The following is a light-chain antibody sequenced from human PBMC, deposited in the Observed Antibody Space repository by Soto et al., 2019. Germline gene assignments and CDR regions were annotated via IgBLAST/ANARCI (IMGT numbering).Light chain of an antibody. V-gene: IGKV3-20*01. CDR3: QQSHSTTRT. CDR1: QSVSSSY. J-gene: IGKJ1*01. Sequence: EIVLTQSPGTLSLSPGERATLSCRASQSVSSSYLAWYQQKPGQAPRLLIYGASSRATGIPDRFSGSGSGTNFTLTISRLEPEDFATYYCQQSHSTTRTFGQGTKVDIK. CDR2: GAS.